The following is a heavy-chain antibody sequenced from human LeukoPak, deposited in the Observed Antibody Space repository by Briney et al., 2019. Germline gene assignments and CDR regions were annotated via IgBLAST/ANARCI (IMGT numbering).Heavy chain of an antibody. J-gene: IGHJ4*02. D-gene: IGHD2-2*01. CDR2: ISAYNGNT. CDR1: GYTFTSYG. V-gene: IGHV1-18*01. CDR3: AREPVLGYCSSTSCVPFDY. Sequence: ASVKVSCKASGYTFTSYGISWVRQAPGQGLEWMGWISAYNGNTNYAQKLQGRVTMTTDTSTSTAYMELRSLRSDDTAVYYCAREPVLGYCSSTSCVPFDYWGQGTLVTVSS.